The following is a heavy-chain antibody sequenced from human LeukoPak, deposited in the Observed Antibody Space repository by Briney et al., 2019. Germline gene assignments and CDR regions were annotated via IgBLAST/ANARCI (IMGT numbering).Heavy chain of an antibody. J-gene: IGHJ4*02. Sequence: ASVKVSCKASGYTFTGYYIHWVRQAPGQGLEWMGRIIPILGIANYAQKFQGRVTITADKSTSTAYMELSSLRSEDTAVYYCAREMVYAIGYWGQGTLVTVSS. CDR3: AREMVYAIGY. V-gene: IGHV1-69*04. CDR1: GYTFTGYY. CDR2: IIPILGIA. D-gene: IGHD2-8*01.